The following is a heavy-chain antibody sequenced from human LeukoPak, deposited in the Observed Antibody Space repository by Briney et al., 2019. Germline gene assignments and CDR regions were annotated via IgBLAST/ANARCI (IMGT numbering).Heavy chain of an antibody. Sequence: SVKVSCKASGGTFSSYAISWVRQAPGQGLEWMGGIIPIFGTANYAQKFQGRVTITADKSTSTAYMELSSLRSEDTAVYYCAREGLYYYDSSRPSVPVPNWGQGTLVTVSS. CDR2: IIPIFGTA. CDR3: AREGLYYYDSSRPSVPVPN. CDR1: GGTFSSYA. J-gene: IGHJ4*02. D-gene: IGHD3-22*01. V-gene: IGHV1-69*06.